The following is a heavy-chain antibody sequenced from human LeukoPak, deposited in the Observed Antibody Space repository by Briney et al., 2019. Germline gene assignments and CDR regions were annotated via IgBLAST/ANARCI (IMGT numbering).Heavy chain of an antibody. Sequence: PGGSLRLSCAASGFTFSSYGMHWVRQAPGKGLEWVAVISYDGSNKYYADSVKGRFTISRDNSKNTLYLQMNSLRAEDTAVYYCAKEWARSSGWFDYWGQGTLVTVSS. V-gene: IGHV3-30*18. J-gene: IGHJ4*02. CDR1: GFTFSSYG. CDR3: AKEWARSSGWFDY. CDR2: ISYDGSNK. D-gene: IGHD6-19*01.